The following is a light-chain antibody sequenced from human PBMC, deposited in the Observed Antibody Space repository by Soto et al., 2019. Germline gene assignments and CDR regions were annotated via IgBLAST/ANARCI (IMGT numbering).Light chain of an antibody. CDR2: DAS. CDR1: QSVSRY. CDR3: QQRSTWPRT. J-gene: IGKJ2*01. Sequence: EIVLTQSPATLSLSPGERATLSCRASQSVSRYLAWYQQKPGQAPRLLIYDASNRATGIPDRFSGSGSGTDFTLSISSLEPEDFAVYYCQQRSTWPRTFGQGTKLEIK. V-gene: IGKV3-11*01.